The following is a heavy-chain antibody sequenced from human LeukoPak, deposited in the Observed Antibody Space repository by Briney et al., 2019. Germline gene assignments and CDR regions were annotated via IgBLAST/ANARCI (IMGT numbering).Heavy chain of an antibody. J-gene: IGHJ5*02. Sequence: ASVKVSCKASGYTLTSYGISWVRQAPGQGLEWMGWISAYNGNTNYAQKLQGRVTMTTDTSTSTAYMELRSLRSDDTAVYYCARGWGSSTSCIRFDPWGQGTLVTVSS. CDR3: ARGWGSSTSCIRFDP. CDR1: GYTLTSYG. CDR2: ISAYNGNT. D-gene: IGHD2-2*01. V-gene: IGHV1-18*01.